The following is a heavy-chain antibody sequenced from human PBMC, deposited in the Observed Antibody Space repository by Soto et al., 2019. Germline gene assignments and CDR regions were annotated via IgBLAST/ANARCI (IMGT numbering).Heavy chain of an antibody. CDR2: ISAYNGNT. D-gene: IGHD2-8*01. V-gene: IGHV1-18*01. CDR3: ARDVRDIVLRVYALGDASDI. J-gene: IGHJ3*02. CDR1: GYTFTSYG. Sequence: ASVKVSCKASGYTFTSYGISWVRQAPGQGLEWMGWISAYNGNTNYAQKLQGRVTMTTDTSTSTAYMELRSLRPDDTAVYYCARDVRDIVLRVYALGDASDIWGQGTMVTVSS.